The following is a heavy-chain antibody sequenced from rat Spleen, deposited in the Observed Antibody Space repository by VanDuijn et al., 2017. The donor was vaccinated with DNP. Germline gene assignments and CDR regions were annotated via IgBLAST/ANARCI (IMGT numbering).Heavy chain of an antibody. CDR1: GFTFNDYW. J-gene: IGHJ3*01. Sequence: EVQLVESGGDLVQPGRSLKLSCVAFGFTFNDYWMAWIRQVPGKGLEWLGAITGSGGGTYYSGSVKGRFTISRDNAKNTLYLQMNSLRSEDTATYYCATRDYFIGPYNWFAYWGQGTLVTVSS. CDR3: ATRDYFIGPYNWFAY. D-gene: IGHD1-6*01. CDR2: ITGSGGGT. V-gene: IGHV5-31*01.